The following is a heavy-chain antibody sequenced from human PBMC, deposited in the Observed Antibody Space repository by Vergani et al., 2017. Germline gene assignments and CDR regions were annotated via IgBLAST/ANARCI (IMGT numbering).Heavy chain of an antibody. J-gene: IGHJ6*02. CDR3: AKKTWDIVVVPAAIDYYYYYGMDV. D-gene: IGHD2-2*01. V-gene: IGHV3-23*04. CDR1: GFTFSSYA. Sequence: VQLVESGGGLVKPGGSLRLSCAASGFTFSSYAMSWVRQAPGKGLEWVSAISGSGGSTYYADSVKGRFTISRDNSKNTLYLQMNSLRAEDTAVYYCAKKTWDIVVVPAAIDYYYYYGMDVWGQGTTVTVSS. CDR2: ISGSGGST.